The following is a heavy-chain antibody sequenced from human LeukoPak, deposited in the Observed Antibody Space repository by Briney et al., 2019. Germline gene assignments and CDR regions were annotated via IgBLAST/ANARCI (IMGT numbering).Heavy chain of an antibody. J-gene: IGHJ4*02. Sequence: SETLSLTCTVSGGSISSSSYYWGWIRQPPGKGLEWIGRVYTSGSTNYNPSLKSRVTMSVDTSKNQFSLKLNSVTAADTAVYYCARDLVSYYYGSGPYDYWGQGTLVTVSS. V-gene: IGHV4-39*07. CDR1: GGSISSSSYY. D-gene: IGHD3-10*01. CDR3: ARDLVSYYYGSGPYDY. CDR2: VYTSGST.